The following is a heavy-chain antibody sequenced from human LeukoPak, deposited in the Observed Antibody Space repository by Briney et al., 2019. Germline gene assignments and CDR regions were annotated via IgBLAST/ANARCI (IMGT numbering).Heavy chain of an antibody. CDR3: ARDGAAAGLDAFDI. J-gene: IGHJ3*02. Sequence: AGGSLRLSCAASGFTFSSYAMHWVRQAPCKGLEWVAVISYDGSNKYYADSVKGRFTISRDNSKNTLYLQMNSLRAEDTAVYYCARDGAAAGLDAFDIWGQGTMVTVSS. V-gene: IGHV3-30-3*01. CDR1: GFTFSSYA. CDR2: ISYDGSNK. D-gene: IGHD6-13*01.